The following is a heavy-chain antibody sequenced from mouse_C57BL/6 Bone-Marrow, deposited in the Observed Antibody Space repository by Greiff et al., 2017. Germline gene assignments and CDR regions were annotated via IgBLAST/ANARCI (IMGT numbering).Heavy chain of an antibody. D-gene: IGHD2-2*01. V-gene: IGHV1-64*01. Sequence: QVQLQQPGAELVKPGASVKLSCKASGYTFTSYWMHWVKQRPGQGLEWIGMIHPNSGSTNYNEKFKSKATLTVDKSSSTAYMQLSSLTSEGSAVYYCARWLYYYAMDYWGQGTSVTVSS. J-gene: IGHJ4*01. CDR3: ARWLYYYAMDY. CDR1: GYTFTSYW. CDR2: IHPNSGST.